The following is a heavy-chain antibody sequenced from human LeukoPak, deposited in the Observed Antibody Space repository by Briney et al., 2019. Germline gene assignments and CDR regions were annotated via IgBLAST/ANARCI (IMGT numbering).Heavy chain of an antibody. CDR3: AREVGYSSSWYGRFDP. Sequence: ASVKVSCKASRYTFTGHYMHRVRQAPGQGLEWMGRINPNSGGTNYAQKFQGRVTMTRDTSISTAYMELTRLRYDDTAMYYCAREVGYSSSWYGRFDPWGQGTLVTVSS. D-gene: IGHD6-13*01. CDR2: INPNSGGT. V-gene: IGHV1-2*06. J-gene: IGHJ5*01. CDR1: RYTFTGHY.